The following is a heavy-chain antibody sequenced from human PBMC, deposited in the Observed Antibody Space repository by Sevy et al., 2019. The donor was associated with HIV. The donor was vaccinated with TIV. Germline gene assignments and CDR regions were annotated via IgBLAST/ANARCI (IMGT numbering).Heavy chain of an antibody. CDR1: GGSIGRSDYY. CDR3: VSGRSSPSPFDF. J-gene: IGHJ4*02. D-gene: IGHD6-6*01. CDR2: IYYSSGNS. V-gene: IGHV4-39*01. Sequence: SETLSLTCSVSGGSIGRSDYYWGWIRQPPGKGLEWIGTIYYSSGNSYYHSSLKSRVTISLDTSKNQFSLRLSSVTAAETAVYYCVSGRSSPSPFDFWGQGTLVTVSS.